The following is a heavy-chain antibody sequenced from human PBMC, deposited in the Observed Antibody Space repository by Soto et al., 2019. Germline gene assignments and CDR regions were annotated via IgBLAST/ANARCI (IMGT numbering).Heavy chain of an antibody. V-gene: IGHV4-61*01. J-gene: IGHJ6*02. Sequence: QVQLQESGPGLVKPSETLSLTCTVSGGSVSSGSYYWSWIRQPPGKGLEWIGYIYYSGSTNYNPSLKSRVTISVDTSKNQFSLKLSSVTAADTVVYYCARSSMYYDFWSGYSAYYYYGMDVWGQGTTVTVSS. CDR3: ARSSMYYDFWSGYSAYYYYGMDV. CDR1: GGSVSSGSYY. CDR2: IYYSGST. D-gene: IGHD3-3*01.